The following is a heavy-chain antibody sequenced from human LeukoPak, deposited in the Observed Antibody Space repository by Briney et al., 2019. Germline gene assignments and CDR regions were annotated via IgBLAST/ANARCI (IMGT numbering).Heavy chain of an antibody. D-gene: IGHD3-22*01. CDR3: AGDLYYDSSGYYYYYYYMDV. V-gene: IGHV1-2*02. CDR2: INPNSGGT. CDR1: GYTFTGYY. J-gene: IGHJ6*03. Sequence: ASVKVSCKASGYTFTGYYMHWVRQAPGQGLEWMGWINPNSGGTNYAQKFQGRVTMTRDTSISTAYMELSRLRSDDTAVYYCAGDLYYDSSGYYYYYYYMDVWGKGTTVTVSS.